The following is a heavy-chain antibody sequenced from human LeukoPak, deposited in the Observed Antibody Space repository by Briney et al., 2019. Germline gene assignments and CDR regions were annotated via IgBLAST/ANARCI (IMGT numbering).Heavy chain of an antibody. CDR2: ISAYNGNT. CDR1: GYTFTSYG. CDR3: ARASIVGATTPNWFDP. Sequence: GASVKVSCKASGYTFTSYGISWVRQAPGQGLEWMGWISAYNGNTNYAQKLQGRVTMTTDTPTSTAYMELRSLRSDDTAVYYCARASIVGATTPNWFDPWGQGTLVTVSS. V-gene: IGHV1-18*01. J-gene: IGHJ5*02. D-gene: IGHD1-26*01.